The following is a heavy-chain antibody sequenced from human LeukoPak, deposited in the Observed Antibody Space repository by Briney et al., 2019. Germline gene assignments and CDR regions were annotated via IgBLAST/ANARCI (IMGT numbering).Heavy chain of an antibody. Sequence: ASVKVSCKTSGYTFTSYGVSWVRQAPGQGFEWMGWISAYNGNTDYAQKLQGRVTLTTDTSTSTAYMELRSLISDDTAVYYCARDRVPRGSSTYDYYYGMDVWGQGTTVTVSS. D-gene: IGHD2-2*01. CDR2: ISAYNGNT. J-gene: IGHJ6*02. CDR1: GYTFTSYG. V-gene: IGHV1-18*01. CDR3: ARDRVPRGSSTYDYYYGMDV.